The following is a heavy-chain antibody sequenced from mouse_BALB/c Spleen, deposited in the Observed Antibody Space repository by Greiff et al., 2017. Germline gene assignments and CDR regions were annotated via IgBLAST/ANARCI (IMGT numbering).Heavy chain of an antibody. CDR2: IWGDGST. Sequence: QVQLQQSGPGLVAPSQSLSITCTVSGFSLTGYGVNWVRQPPGKGLEWLGMIWGDGSTDYNSALKSRLSISKDNSKSQVFLKMNSLQTDDKARYYCARGAYYGNSWFAYWGQGTLVTVSA. CDR3: ARGAYYGNSWFAY. J-gene: IGHJ3*01. V-gene: IGHV2-6-7*01. D-gene: IGHD2-10*01. CDR1: GFSLTGYG.